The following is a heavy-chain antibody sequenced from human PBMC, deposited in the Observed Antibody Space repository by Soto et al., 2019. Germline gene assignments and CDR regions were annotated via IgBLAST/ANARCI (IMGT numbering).Heavy chain of an antibody. Sequence: EVQLLESGGGLVQPGGSLRLSCAASGFTFSSYAMSWVRRAPGKGLEWVSGISGSDGSTFYADSVKGRFTISRDSSKNTLYLQMNSLRAEDTAVYYCAKGGPESEYVVYAFDIWGQGTMVTVSS. D-gene: IGHD2-21*01. CDR1: GFTFSSYA. CDR2: ISGSDGST. J-gene: IGHJ3*02. CDR3: AKGGPESEYVVYAFDI. V-gene: IGHV3-23*01.